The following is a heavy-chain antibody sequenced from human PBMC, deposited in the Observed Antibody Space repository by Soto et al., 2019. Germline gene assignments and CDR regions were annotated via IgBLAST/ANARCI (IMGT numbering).Heavy chain of an antibody. J-gene: IGHJ5*02. CDR1: GFTFSSCA. V-gene: IGHV3-23*01. Sequence: GGSLRLSCAASGFTFSSCAMTWVRQAPGKGLEWVSDISSSGGKTYYADSVKGRFTISRDNAKNTLYLQMNNLRAEDTAVHYWEKIFPPGGWPPWFDPGGREPLVTFS. D-gene: IGHD6-19*01. CDR3: EKIFPPGGWPPWFDP. CDR2: ISSSGGKT.